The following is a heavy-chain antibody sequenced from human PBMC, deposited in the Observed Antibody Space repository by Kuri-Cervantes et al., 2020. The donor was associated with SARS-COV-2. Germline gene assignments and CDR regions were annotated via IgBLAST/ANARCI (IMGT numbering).Heavy chain of an antibody. CDR1: GGSISSYY. CDR3: ARAAAAGKLGFGMDV. D-gene: IGHD6-13*01. Sequence: ESLKISCTVSGGSISSYYWSWIRQPPGKGLEWIGYIYYSGSTNYNPSLKSRVTISVDTSKNQFSLKLSSVTAAGTAVYYCARAAAAGKLGFGMDVWGQGTTVTVSS. J-gene: IGHJ6*02. V-gene: IGHV4-59*08. CDR2: IYYSGST.